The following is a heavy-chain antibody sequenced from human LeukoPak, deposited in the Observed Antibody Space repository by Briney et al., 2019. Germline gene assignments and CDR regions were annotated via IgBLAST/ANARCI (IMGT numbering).Heavy chain of an antibody. CDR3: ARTANYDPFMDV. V-gene: IGHV6-1*01. J-gene: IGHJ6*03. CDR2: TYYRSKWYN. Sequence: SQTLSLTCAISGDSVSSNSATWIWLRQSPSRGLEWLGRTYYRSKWYNDYAVSVKSRITINPDTSKNQFSLQLNSVTPEDTAVYYCARTANYDPFMDVWGKGTTVTVSS. D-gene: IGHD1-7*01. CDR1: GDSVSSNSAT.